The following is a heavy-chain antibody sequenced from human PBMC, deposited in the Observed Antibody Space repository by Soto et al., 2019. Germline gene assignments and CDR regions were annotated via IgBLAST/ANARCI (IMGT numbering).Heavy chain of an antibody. V-gene: IGHV3-23*01. CDR1: GFTFSSYA. Sequence: PGGSLRLSCAASGFTFSSYAMSWVRQAPGRGLEWVSAISGSGGSTYYADSVKGRFTISRDNSKNTLYLQMNSLRAEDTAVYYCAKDLTYYYDSSGYYYYYYGMDVWGQGTTVTVSS. CDR3: AKDLTYYYDSSGYYYYYYGMDV. CDR2: ISGSGGST. D-gene: IGHD3-22*01. J-gene: IGHJ6*02.